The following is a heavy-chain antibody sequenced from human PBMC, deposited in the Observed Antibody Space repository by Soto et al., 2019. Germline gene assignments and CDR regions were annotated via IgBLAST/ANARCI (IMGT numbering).Heavy chain of an antibody. CDR2: ISYDGSNK. Sequence: GGSLRLSCAASGFTFSSYGMHWFRQAPGKGLEWVAVISYDGSNKYYADSVKGRFTISRDNSKNTLYLQMNSLRAEDTVVYYCAKDWSCGDYLLFDYWGQGTLVTVSS. CDR1: GFTFSSYG. V-gene: IGHV3-30*18. CDR3: AKDWSCGDYLLFDY. J-gene: IGHJ4*02. D-gene: IGHD4-17*01.